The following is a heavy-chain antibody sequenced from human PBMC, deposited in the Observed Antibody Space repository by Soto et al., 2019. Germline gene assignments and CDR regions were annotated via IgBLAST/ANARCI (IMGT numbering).Heavy chain of an antibody. CDR2: IKQDGSDK. D-gene: IGHD6-13*01. CDR1: GVTFSNYW. Sequence: GGSLRLSCAASGVTFSNYWMSWVRQAPGKGLEWVANIKQDGSDKYYVDSVKGRFTISRDNAKNSLYLQMNSLRAEDTAVYYCARRGPGTYFDYWGQGTLVTVSS. V-gene: IGHV3-7*01. J-gene: IGHJ4*02. CDR3: ARRGPGTYFDY.